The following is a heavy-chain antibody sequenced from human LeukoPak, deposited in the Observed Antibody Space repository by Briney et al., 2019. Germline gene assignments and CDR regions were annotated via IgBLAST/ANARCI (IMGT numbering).Heavy chain of an antibody. CDR2: INPNSGGT. Sequence: ASVKASCKASGYTLTGYYMHWVRQAPGQGLEWMGRINPNSGGTNYAQKFQGRVTMTRDTSISTVYMELSRLGSDDTAVYYCARVGYYESSGYYEYWGQGTLVTVSS. V-gene: IGHV1-2*06. D-gene: IGHD3-22*01. CDR1: GYTLTGYY. CDR3: ARVGYYESSGYYEY. J-gene: IGHJ4*02.